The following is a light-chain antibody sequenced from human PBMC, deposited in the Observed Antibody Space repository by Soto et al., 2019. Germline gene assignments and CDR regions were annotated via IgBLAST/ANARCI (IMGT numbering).Light chain of an antibody. V-gene: IGLV2-14*01. Sequence: QSVLTQPASVSGSPGQSVTISCTGTNTDIVNYKHVSWYQQPPGTAPKLIIYEVSNRPSGVPNRFSGSKSGSTASLTISGLQAADEADYHCSSYTRDTAHVFGTGTKVTVL. J-gene: IGLJ1*01. CDR1: NTDIVNYKH. CDR2: EVS. CDR3: SSYTRDTAHV.